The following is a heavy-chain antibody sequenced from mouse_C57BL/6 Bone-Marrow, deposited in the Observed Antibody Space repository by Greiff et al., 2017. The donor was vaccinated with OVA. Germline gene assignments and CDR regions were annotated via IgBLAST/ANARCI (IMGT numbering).Heavy chain of an antibody. V-gene: IGHV1-7*01. CDR1: CYPFNSYW. D-gene: IGHD3-1*01. J-gene: IGHJ1*03. CDR2: NNPSRSYT. Sequence: QVQLQQPGAELGKPGASVEMSCKASCYPFNSYWVPWGKTRAGEGQERIDYNNPSRSYTKYNQKFKDKATWTADKSTSTAYMQLSSLTYEDSAVYYCARWGYGWYFDVWGTGTTVTVSS. CDR3: ARWGYGWYFDV.